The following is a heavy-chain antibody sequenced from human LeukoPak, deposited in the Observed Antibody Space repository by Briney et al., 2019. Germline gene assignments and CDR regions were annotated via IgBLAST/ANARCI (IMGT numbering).Heavy chain of an antibody. CDR2: ISWNSGSI. J-gene: IGHJ6*03. D-gene: IGHD6-13*01. CDR3: AKDLIKGSSWSFYYMDV. Sequence: QAGGSLRLSCAASGFTFDDYAMHWVRQAPGKGLEWVSGISWNSGSIGYADSVKGRFTISRDNAKNSLYLQMHSLRAEDTALYYCAKDLIKGSSWSFYYMDVWGKGTTVTVSS. V-gene: IGHV3-9*01. CDR1: GFTFDDYA.